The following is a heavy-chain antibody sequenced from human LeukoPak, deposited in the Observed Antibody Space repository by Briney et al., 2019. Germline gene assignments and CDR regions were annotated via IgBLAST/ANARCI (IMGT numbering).Heavy chain of an antibody. CDR1: GYTFTGYY. V-gene: IGHV1-2*02. CDR3: ARDQGFDYVWGSYRYYDY. Sequence: ASVTVSCKASGYTFTGYYMHWVRQAPGQGLEWMGWINPNSGGTNYAQKFQGRVTMTRDTSISTAYMELSRLRSDDTAVYYCARDQGFDYVWGSYRYYDYWGQGTPVTVSS. J-gene: IGHJ4*02. D-gene: IGHD3-16*02. CDR2: INPNSGGT.